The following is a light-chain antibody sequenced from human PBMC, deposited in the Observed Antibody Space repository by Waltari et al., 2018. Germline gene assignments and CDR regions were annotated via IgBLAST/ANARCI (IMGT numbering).Light chain of an antibody. J-gene: IGLJ3*02. CDR3: HSFDSSLSDGVV. V-gene: IGLV1-40*01. Sequence: QSVLTQPPSVSGARGQRVTITCTGSSSTIGAGHHVPPYQVFPKAAPELLIYGNNNRPSGVPDRFSGSKSGTSASLAITGLQAEDEADYYCHSFDSSLSDGVVFGGGTKVTVL. CDR2: GNN. CDR1: SSTIGAGHH.